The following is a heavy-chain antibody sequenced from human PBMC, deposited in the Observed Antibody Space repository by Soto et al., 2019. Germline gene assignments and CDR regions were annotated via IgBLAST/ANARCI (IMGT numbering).Heavy chain of an antibody. CDR2: IYYSGST. CDR1: GGSISSYY. D-gene: IGHD6-19*01. CDR3: ARRYGWNFDY. Sequence: PSETLSLTCTVSGGSISSYYWSWIRQPPGKGLEWIGYIYYSGSTNYNPSIKSRVTKSVDTSKNQFSLKLSSVTAADTAVYYCARRYGWNFDYWGQGTLVTVS. V-gene: IGHV4-59*08. J-gene: IGHJ4*02.